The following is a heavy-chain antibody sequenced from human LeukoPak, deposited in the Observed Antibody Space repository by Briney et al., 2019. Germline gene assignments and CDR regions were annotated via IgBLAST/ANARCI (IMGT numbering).Heavy chain of an antibody. J-gene: IGHJ5*02. CDR1: GGSISSGRYY. CDR3: ARYHMLNRGVNWFDP. V-gene: IGHV4-61*02. CDR2: IETSGTT. D-gene: IGHD2-2*01. Sequence: SETLSLTCTVSGGSISSGRYYWRWIRQPAGKGLEWVGRIETSGTTKYNPSLNSRATISVDTSKNQFSLKPNSVTAADTAVYYCARYHMLNRGVNWFDPWGQGILVTVSS.